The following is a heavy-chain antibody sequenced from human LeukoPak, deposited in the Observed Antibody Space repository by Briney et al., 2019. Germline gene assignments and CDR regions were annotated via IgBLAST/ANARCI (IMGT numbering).Heavy chain of an antibody. J-gene: IGHJ6*04. V-gene: IGHV1-69*13. CDR1: GGTFSSYA. CDR2: IIPIFGTA. D-gene: IGHD3-9*01. Sequence: ASVKVSCKASGGTFSSYAISWVRQAPGQGLEWMGGIIPIFGTANYAQKFQGRVTITADESTSTAYMELSSLRSEDTAVYYCASDILTGNYYYYGMDAWGKGTTVTVSS. CDR3: ASDILTGNYYYYGMDA.